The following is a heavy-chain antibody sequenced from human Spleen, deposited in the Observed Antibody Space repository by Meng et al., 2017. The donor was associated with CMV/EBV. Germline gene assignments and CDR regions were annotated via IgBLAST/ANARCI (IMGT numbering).Heavy chain of an antibody. CDR1: GGTFSSYA. J-gene: IGHJ6*02. D-gene: IGHD4-17*01. CDR2: IIPIFGTA. Sequence: SVQVSCKASGGTFSSYAISWVRQAPGQGLEWMGGIIPIFGTANYAQKFQGRVTITTDESTSTAYMELSSLRSEDTAVYYCARGVPWTVTTPNYYYGMDVWGQGTTVTVSS. V-gene: IGHV1-69*05. CDR3: ARGVPWTVTTPNYYYGMDV.